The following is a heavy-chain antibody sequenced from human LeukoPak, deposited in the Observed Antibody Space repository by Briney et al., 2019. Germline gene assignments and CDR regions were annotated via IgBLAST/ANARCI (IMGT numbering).Heavy chain of an antibody. CDR1: GGSISSSSYY. V-gene: IGHV4-39*01. J-gene: IGHJ5*02. CDR3: ARGPIAVAGGPRFDP. D-gene: IGHD6-19*01. CDR2: IYYSGST. Sequence: SETLSLTCTVSGGSISSSSYYWGWIRQPPGKGLEWIGSIYYSGSTYYNPSLKSRVTISVDTSKNQFSLKLSSVTAADTAVYYCARGPIAVAGGPRFDPWGQGTLVTVSS.